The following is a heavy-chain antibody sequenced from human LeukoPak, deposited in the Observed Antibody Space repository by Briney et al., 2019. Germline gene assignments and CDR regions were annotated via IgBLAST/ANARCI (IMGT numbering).Heavy chain of an antibody. J-gene: IGHJ4*02. CDR1: GYTFTSYA. Sequence: ASVKVCFKASGYTFTSYAMHLGRHAPGQRLGWMGGINAGNGNTKYSQKFEGRLTITRDTSESTAYMELSSLRSEDTAVYYCARSPQILRPGFFDYWGQGTLVTVSS. CDR3: ARSPQILRPGFFDY. D-gene: IGHD2-15*01. V-gene: IGHV1-3*01. CDR2: INAGNGNT.